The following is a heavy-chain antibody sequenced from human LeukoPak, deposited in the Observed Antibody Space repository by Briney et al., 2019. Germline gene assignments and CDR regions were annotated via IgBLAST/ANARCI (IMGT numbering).Heavy chain of an antibody. Sequence: GGSLRLSCAASGFTFSSYGMHWVRQAPGKGLEWVAVISYDGSNKYYADSVKGRFTISRDNSKNTLYLRMNSLRAEDTAVYYCAKTPDIVVVPAASGMDVWGQGTTVTVSS. CDR2: ISYDGSNK. V-gene: IGHV3-30*18. CDR1: GFTFSSYG. CDR3: AKTPDIVVVPAASGMDV. D-gene: IGHD2-2*01. J-gene: IGHJ6*02.